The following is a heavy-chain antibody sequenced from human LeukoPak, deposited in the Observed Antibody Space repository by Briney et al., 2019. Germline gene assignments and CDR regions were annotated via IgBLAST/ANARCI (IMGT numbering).Heavy chain of an antibody. CDR3: ARDQDGRSSWYYWFDP. J-gene: IGHJ5*02. CDR2: INPSGGST. V-gene: IGHV1-46*01. D-gene: IGHD6-13*01. Sequence: ASVKVSCKASGYTFTGYYMHRVRQAPGQGLEWVGIINPSGGSTSYAQKFQGRVTMTRDTSTTTVYMEPSSLRSEDTAVYYCARDQDGRSSWYYWFDPWGQGTLVTVSS. CDR1: GYTFTGYY.